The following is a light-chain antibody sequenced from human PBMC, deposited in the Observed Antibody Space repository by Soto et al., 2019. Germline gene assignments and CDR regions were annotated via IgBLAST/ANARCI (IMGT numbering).Light chain of an antibody. Sequence: IQLTQSPSSLSSSVGYRFTITCRSSQDISSYLAWYQQKPGKAPKLLIYLASTLHSGVPSSFSGSGSGTDFSLTISSLQPEDAATYYCQSLNRFPHSFGGGTKVDIK. J-gene: IGKJ4*01. CDR3: QSLNRFPHS. CDR2: LAS. CDR1: QDISSY. V-gene: IGKV1-9*01.